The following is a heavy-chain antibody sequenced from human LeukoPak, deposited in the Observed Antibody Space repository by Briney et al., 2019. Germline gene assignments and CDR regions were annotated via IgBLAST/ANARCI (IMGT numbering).Heavy chain of an antibody. Sequence: NPSETLSLTCTVSGYSISNGYYWGWIRQPPGKGLEWIGSIYHSGSTYYNPSLKSRVTISVDTSKNQFSLKLSSVTAADTAVYYCATSSRTYGSGSYSRFDYWGQGTLVTVSS. V-gene: IGHV4-38-2*02. D-gene: IGHD3-10*01. CDR1: GYSISNGYY. J-gene: IGHJ4*02. CDR2: IYHSGST. CDR3: ATSSRTYGSGSYSRFDY.